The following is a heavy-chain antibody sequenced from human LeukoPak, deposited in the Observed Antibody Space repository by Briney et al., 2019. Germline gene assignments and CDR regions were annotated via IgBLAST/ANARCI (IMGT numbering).Heavy chain of an antibody. V-gene: IGHV3-7*01. CDR3: ARGPQWLVPDWYFDL. Sequence: GGSLRLSCAASGFTFSSYWMSWVRQALGKGLEWVANIKQDGSEKYYVDSVKGRFTISRDNAKNSLYLQMNSLRAEDTAVYYCARGPQWLVPDWYFDLWGRGTLVTVSS. J-gene: IGHJ2*01. D-gene: IGHD6-19*01. CDR2: IKQDGSEK. CDR1: GFTFSSYW.